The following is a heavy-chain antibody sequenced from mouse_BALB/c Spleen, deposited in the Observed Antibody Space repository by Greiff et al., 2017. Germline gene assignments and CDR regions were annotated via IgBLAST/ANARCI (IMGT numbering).Heavy chain of an antibody. V-gene: IGHV1-5*01. CDR3: TRLNYCSIYFDY. CDR1: GYTFTSYW. D-gene: IGHD1-1*01. J-gene: IGHJ2*01. Sequence: VQLQQSGTVLARPGASVKMSCKASGYTFTSYWMHWVKQRPGQGLEWIGAIYPGNSDTSYNQKFKGKAKLTAVTSTSTAYMELSSLTNEDSAVYYCTRLNYCSIYFDYWGQGTTLTVSS. CDR2: IYPGNSDT.